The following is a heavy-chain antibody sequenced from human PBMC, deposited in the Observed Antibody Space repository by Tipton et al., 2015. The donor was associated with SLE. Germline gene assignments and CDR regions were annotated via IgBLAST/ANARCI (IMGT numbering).Heavy chain of an antibody. CDR1: GGSITSSIY. J-gene: IGHJ2*01. D-gene: IGHD6-13*01. Sequence: GLVKPSETLSLTCTVSGGSITSSIYWGWIRQPPGKGLEWIGSIYYSGSTNYNPSLKSRVTISVDTSKIQFSLKLSSVTAADTAVYYCARVKGIATLVNYFDLWGRGTLVTVSS. V-gene: IGHV4-39*07. CDR2: IYYSGST. CDR3: ARVKGIATLVNYFDL.